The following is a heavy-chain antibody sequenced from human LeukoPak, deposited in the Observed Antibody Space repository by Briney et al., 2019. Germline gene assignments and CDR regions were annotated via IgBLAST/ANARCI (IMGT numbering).Heavy chain of an antibody. CDR2: ISGSGGTT. V-gene: IGHV3-23*01. CDR3: AKRYCTPTSCSLFEY. D-gene: IGHD2-2*01. Sequence: GGALRLSCAASGFTFSDYAVSWVRQAPGKGLEWVSAISGSGGTTYYADSVKGRFTISRDNSKNTLYLQMNSLSAEDTAMYYCAKRYCTPTSCSLFEYWGQGTLVTVSS. CDR1: GFTFSDYA. J-gene: IGHJ4*02.